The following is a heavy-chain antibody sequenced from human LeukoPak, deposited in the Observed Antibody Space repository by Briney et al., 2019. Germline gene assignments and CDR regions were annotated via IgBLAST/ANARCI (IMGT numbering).Heavy chain of an antibody. Sequence: RGSLRVSCAASGFTSSSYAMNWVRQAPGKGLEWVSYISNSGSPIYYADSVKGRFTISRDNAKNSLYLQMNSLRAEDTAVYYCARKYCSSTSCLFDYWGQGSLASVSS. CDR1: GFTSSSYA. V-gene: IGHV3-48*03. CDR2: ISNSGSPI. J-gene: IGHJ4*02. D-gene: IGHD2-2*01. CDR3: ARKYCSSTSCLFDY.